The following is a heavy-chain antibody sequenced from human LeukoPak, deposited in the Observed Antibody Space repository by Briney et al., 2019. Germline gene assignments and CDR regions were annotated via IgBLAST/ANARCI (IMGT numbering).Heavy chain of an antibody. Sequence: SETLSLTCTVSGGSISSYYWSWIRQPAGKGLEWIGRIYSSGSTDYNPSLKSRVTMSVDTSKNQFSLKLNSVTAADTAVYYCAKTWIQVEFDYSGEGALVTLS. CDR1: GGSISSYY. CDR3: AKTWIQVEFDY. J-gene: IGHJ4*02. V-gene: IGHV4-4*07. D-gene: IGHD5-18*01. CDR2: IYSSGST.